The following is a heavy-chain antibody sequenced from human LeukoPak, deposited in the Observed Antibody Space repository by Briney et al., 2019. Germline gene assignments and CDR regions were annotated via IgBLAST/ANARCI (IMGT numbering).Heavy chain of an antibody. J-gene: IGHJ4*02. CDR2: TYYRSKWYN. V-gene: IGHV6-1*01. Sequence: SXXLSLTCAISGXSFSSNSAAWNWLRQSPSRGLEWLGRTYYRSKWYNDYAESVKSRITINPDTSKNQFSLQLNSVTPEDTAVYYCARDSGYVLDYWGQGTLVTVSS. D-gene: IGHD5-12*01. CDR1: GXSFSSNSAA. CDR3: ARDSGYVLDY.